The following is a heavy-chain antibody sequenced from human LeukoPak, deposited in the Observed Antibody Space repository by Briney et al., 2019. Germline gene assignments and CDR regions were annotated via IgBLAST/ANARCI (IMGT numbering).Heavy chain of an antibody. J-gene: IGHJ4*02. Sequence: PSETLSLTCTVSGGSISSSSYYWGWIRQPPGKGLEWIGSIYYSGSTYYNPSLKSRVTISVDTSKNQFSLKLSSVAAADTAVYYCARQKGYSSGWYFDYWGQGTLVTVSS. CDR3: ARQKGYSSGWYFDY. V-gene: IGHV4-39*01. CDR1: GGSISSSSYY. CDR2: IYYSGST. D-gene: IGHD6-19*01.